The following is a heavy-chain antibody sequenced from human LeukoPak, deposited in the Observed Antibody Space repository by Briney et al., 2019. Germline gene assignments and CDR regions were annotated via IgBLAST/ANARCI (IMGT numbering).Heavy chain of an antibody. V-gene: IGHV1-2*02. D-gene: IGHD3-10*01. Sequence: ASVKVSCKASGYTFTGYYLHWVRQAPGQGLGWMGSINPNSGATNYAQRFQGRVTMTRDTSITTAYMELSRLRFDDTAVYYCARDPRGSYYSDYWGQGSLVTVSS. CDR2: INPNSGAT. CDR1: GYTFTGYY. CDR3: ARDPRGSYYSDY. J-gene: IGHJ4*02.